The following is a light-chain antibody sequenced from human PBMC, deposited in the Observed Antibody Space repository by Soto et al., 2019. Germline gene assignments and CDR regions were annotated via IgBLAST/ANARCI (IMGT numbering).Light chain of an antibody. V-gene: IGKV1-5*01. J-gene: IGKJ2*01. CDR3: QQYKDYSPFT. Sequence: DIEMTQSPSTLSASVGDRVTVTCRASQSIGNLLAWYQQKPGKAPNLLISDASNLEIGVPSRFSGSGSETEFTLTITSLQPEDFATYYCQQYKDYSPFTFGQGTKLDI. CDR2: DAS. CDR1: QSIGNL.